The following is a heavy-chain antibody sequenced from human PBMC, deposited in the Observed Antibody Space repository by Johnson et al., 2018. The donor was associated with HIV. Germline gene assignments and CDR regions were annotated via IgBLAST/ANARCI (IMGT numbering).Heavy chain of an antibody. CDR3: ARDGWFGEGAFDI. V-gene: IGHV3-30*19. CDR1: GFTFSTYG. J-gene: IGHJ3*02. CDR2: ISYDGSNK. Sequence: QVQLVESGGGVVQPGRSLRLSCAASGFTFSTYGMHWVRQAPGKGLEWVAVISYDGSNKYYADSVKGRFTISRDNSKHTLYLQMNSLRAEDTAVYYCARDGWFGEGAFDIWGQGTMVTGSS. D-gene: IGHD3-10*01.